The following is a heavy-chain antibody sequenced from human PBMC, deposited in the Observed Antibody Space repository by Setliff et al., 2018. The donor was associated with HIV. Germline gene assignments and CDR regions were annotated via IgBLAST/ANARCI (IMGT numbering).Heavy chain of an antibody. CDR2: INHSGST. Sequence: SETLSLTCTVSGDSISSYYWSWIRQPPGKGLEWIGEINHSGSTNYNPSLKSRVTISVDTSKNQFSLKLSSVTAADTAVYYCARARFWSGYYTGDNYYYMDVWGKGTTVTVSS. J-gene: IGHJ6*03. CDR1: GDSISSYY. D-gene: IGHD3-3*01. CDR3: ARARFWSGYYTGDNYYYMDV. V-gene: IGHV4-34*01.